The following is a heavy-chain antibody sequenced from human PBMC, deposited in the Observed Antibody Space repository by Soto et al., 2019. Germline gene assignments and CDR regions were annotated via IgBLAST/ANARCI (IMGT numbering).Heavy chain of an antibody. J-gene: IGHJ5*02. Sequence: SETLSLTCTVSGGSISNYYWSWIRQPPGKGLEWIGYTYYSGNTNYNPSLKSRVTISVDTSRNQFSLKLTSVTAADTAVYYCARDLGFCSTTACYPWFDPWGQGTLVTVS. CDR3: ARDLGFCSTTACYPWFDP. D-gene: IGHD2-2*01. CDR1: GGSISNYY. CDR2: TYYSGNT. V-gene: IGHV4-59*01.